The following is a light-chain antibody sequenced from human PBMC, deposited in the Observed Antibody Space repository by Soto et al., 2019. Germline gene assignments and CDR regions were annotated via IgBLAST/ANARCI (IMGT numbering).Light chain of an antibody. V-gene: IGKV1-39*01. CDR1: KSLSSY. CDR3: QQSYRRPRT. J-gene: IGKJ1*01. CDR2: AAS. Sequence: SQRTQWPSYLSASGGDRFAITCLASKSLSSYFNWYQQKPGTAPKFLIYAASTLQSGVPSRFSGSGSGTDFTLNISRLEAEDFGTYYCQQSYRRPRTFGQGTKVDIK.